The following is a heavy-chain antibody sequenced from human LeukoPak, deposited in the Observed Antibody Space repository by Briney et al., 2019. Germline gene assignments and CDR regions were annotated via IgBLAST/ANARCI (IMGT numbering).Heavy chain of an antibody. V-gene: IGHV2-5*08. CDR3: AHRTYYYDSSGYRSYYFDY. CDR1: GGSISSNYW. D-gene: IGHD3-22*01. Sequence: TLSLTCTVSGGSISSNYWSWIRQPPGKALEWLALIYRDDDKRYSPSLKSRLTITKDTSKNQVVLTMTNMDPVDTATYYCAHRTYYYDSSGYRSYYFDYWGQGTLVTVSS. CDR2: IYRDDDK. J-gene: IGHJ4*02.